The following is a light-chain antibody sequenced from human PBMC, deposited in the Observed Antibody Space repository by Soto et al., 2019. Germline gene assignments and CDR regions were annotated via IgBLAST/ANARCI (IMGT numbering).Light chain of an antibody. V-gene: IGKV1-33*01. Sequence: DIQMIQSPSSLSASVGDRVTITCQASQDISNYLNWYQQKPGKAPKLLIYDASNLETGGPSRFSGSGSGTDFTFTISSLQPEDIATYYCQQYDNLPLTFGGGTKVDIK. CDR2: DAS. J-gene: IGKJ4*01. CDR1: QDISNY. CDR3: QQYDNLPLT.